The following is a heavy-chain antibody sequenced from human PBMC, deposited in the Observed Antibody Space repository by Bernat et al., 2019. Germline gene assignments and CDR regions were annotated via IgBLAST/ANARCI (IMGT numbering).Heavy chain of an antibody. Sequence: QVQLVESGGGVVQPGRSLRLSCPASGFTFSSYARHWVRQAPGKGLEGVAVISYDGSNKYYADSVKGRFTISRDNSKNTLYLQMNSLRAEDTAVYYCARDVLGYCSGGSCSHVYWGQGTLVTVSS. D-gene: IGHD2-15*01. CDR1: GFTFSSYA. CDR2: ISYDGSNK. J-gene: IGHJ4*02. CDR3: ARDVLGYCSGGSCSHVY. V-gene: IGHV3-30-3*01.